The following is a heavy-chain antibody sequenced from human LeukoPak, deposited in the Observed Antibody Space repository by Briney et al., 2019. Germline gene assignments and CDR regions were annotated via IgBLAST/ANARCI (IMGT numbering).Heavy chain of an antibody. CDR3: ARHDSDFWSGYASTFDY. V-gene: IGHV4-39*01. J-gene: IGHJ4*02. D-gene: IGHD3-3*01. Sequence: SETLSLTCTVSGGSISSSSYYWGWIRQPPGKGLEWIGSIYYSGSTYYNPSLKSRVTISVDTSKNQFSLKLSSVTAADTAVYYCARHDSDFWSGYASTFDYWGQGTLVTVSS. CDR2: IYYSGST. CDR1: GGSISSSSYY.